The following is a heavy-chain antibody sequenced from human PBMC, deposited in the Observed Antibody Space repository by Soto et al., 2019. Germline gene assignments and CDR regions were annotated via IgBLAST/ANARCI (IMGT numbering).Heavy chain of an antibody. CDR3: AREAAANLYYYYGMDV. D-gene: IGHD2-2*01. CDR2: IYHSGST. V-gene: IGHV4-38-2*02. J-gene: IGHJ6*02. Sequence: PSETLSLTCAVSGYSISSGYYWGWIRQPPGKGLEWIGSIYHSGSTYYNPSLKSRVTISVDTSKNQFSLKLSSVTAADTAVYYCAREAAANLYYYYGMDVWGQGTTVT. CDR1: GYSISSGYY.